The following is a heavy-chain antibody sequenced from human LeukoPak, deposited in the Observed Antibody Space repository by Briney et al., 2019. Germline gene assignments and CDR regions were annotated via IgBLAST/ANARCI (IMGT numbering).Heavy chain of an antibody. Sequence: GGSLRLSCAASGFTFSSYAMSGVRQAPGKGLEWVSAISGSGGRTYYADYVKGRFTISRDKSKDPLYLQMNSLRAEDTAVYYCARDEGRGLPDYWGQGTLVSVPS. J-gene: IGHJ4*02. CDR3: ARDEGRGLPDY. CDR2: ISGSGGRT. V-gene: IGHV3-23*01. CDR1: GFTFSSYA. D-gene: IGHD4-11*01.